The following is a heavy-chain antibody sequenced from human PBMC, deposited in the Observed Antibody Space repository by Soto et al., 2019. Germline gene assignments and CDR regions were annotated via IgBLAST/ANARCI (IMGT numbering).Heavy chain of an antibody. V-gene: IGHV3-30*18. CDR3: AKEGGYGDRIADDYYYYGMDV. CDR2: ISHEGSYK. Sequence: QVQLVESGGGVVQPGGSLRLSCEVSGFSFRSFGMHWVRQAPGKGLEWVTVISHEGSYKHYADSVKGRFTISRDESKNTLYLQMNSLRAEEDTAVYYCAKEGGYGDRIADDYYYYGMDVWGQGTTVTVSS. J-gene: IGHJ6*02. D-gene: IGHD4-17*01. CDR1: GFSFRSFG.